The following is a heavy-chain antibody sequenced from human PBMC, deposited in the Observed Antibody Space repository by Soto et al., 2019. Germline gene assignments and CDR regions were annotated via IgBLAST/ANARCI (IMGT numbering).Heavy chain of an antibody. CDR1: GFTFGPYW. J-gene: IGHJ4*02. V-gene: IGHV3-74*01. CDR2: INSDGSST. D-gene: IGHD3-22*01. Sequence: EVQLEESGGGLVQPGGSLRLSCAASGFTFGPYWMHWVRQVPGKGLVWLSRINSDGSSTNYADSVKGRFTISRDNAKSTLSLQMHSLRAEDTAVYYCASGGSGYYNYWGQGTLVTVSS. CDR3: ASGGSGYYNY.